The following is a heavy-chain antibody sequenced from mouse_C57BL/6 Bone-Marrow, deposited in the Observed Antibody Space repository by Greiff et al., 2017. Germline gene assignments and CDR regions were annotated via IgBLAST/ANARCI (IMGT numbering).Heavy chain of an antibody. CDR3: ARTDDYDDYTMDY. Sequence: VQLQQPGAELVKPGASVKLSCKASGYTFTNYWMHWVKQRPGQGLEWIGMMHPNGGSPDYNEKLQSVAILSVDHSSRTADMELSSLTYEASAVYYGARTDDYDDYTMDYWGQGTSVTVSS. CDR1: GYTFTNYW. D-gene: IGHD2-4*01. V-gene: IGHV1-64*01. J-gene: IGHJ4*01. CDR2: MHPNGGSP.